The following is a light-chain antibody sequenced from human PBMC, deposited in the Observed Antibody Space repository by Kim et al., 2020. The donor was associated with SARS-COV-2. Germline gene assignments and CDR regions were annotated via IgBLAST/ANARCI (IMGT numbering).Light chain of an antibody. CDR2: GAS. V-gene: IGKV3-20*01. CDR3: QQYGISPLYI. CDR1: QRVSSNY. J-gene: IGKJ2*01. Sequence: SPGESATPSCRASQRVSSNYLAWYRQKPGQSPRLLIYGASNRATGIPDRFSGSGSGTDFTLTIDRLEPEDFAVYYCQQYGISPLYIFGQGTKLEIK.